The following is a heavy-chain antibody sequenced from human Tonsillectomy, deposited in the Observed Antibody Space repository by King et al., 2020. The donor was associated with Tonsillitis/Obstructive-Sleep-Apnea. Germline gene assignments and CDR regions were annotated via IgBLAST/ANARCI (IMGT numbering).Heavy chain of an antibody. D-gene: IGHD3-3*01. V-gene: IGHV3-23*04. CDR2: ISGSGDTT. J-gene: IGHJ4*02. Sequence: VQLVESGGGSVQPGGSLRLSCAASGFTFTSYAMSWVRQAPGKGLEWVSAISGSGDTTYYADSVKGRFTISRDSSKNTLYLQMNSLRAEDTAVYYCAKILRVGVVIIPVDSFDYWGQGTLVTVSS. CDR1: GFTFTSYA. CDR3: AKILRVGVVIIPVDSFDY.